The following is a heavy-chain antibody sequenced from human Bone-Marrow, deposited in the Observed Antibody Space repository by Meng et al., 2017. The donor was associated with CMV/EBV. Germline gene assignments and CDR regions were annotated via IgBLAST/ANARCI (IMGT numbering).Heavy chain of an antibody. Sequence: ASVKVSCKASGYTFTGYYMHWVRQAPGQGLERMGWINPNSGGTNYAQKFQGRVTMTRDTSISTAYMELSRLRSDDTAVYYCARGKRAGSCNWFDPWGQGTLVTVSS. V-gene: IGHV1-2*02. CDR1: GYTFTGYY. CDR3: ARGKRAGSCNWFDP. CDR2: INPNSGGT. J-gene: IGHJ5*02.